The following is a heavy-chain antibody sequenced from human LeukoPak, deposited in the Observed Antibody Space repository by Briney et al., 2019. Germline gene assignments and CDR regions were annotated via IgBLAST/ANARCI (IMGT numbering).Heavy chain of an antibody. D-gene: IGHD6-19*01. V-gene: IGHV4-39*07. CDR1: GGSISSSSYY. J-gene: IGHJ4*02. CDR3: ARARRSNSSGLDY. CDR2: IYYSGST. Sequence: PSETLSLTCTVSGGSISSSSYYWGWIRQPLGTGLEWIGSIYYSGSTYYNPSLKSRVTISVDTSKNQFSLKLSSVTAADTAVYYCARARRSNSSGLDYWGQGTLVTVSS.